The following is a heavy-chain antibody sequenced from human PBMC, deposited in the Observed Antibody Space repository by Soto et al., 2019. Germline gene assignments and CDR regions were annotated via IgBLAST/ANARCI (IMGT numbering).Heavy chain of an antibody. CDR3: ATARAVAGHFDY. D-gene: IGHD6-19*01. CDR2: INPNSGGT. Sequence: ASGKVSCKASGYTFTGYYMHWVRQAPGQGLEWMGWINPNSGGTNYAQKFQGRVTMTRDTSISTAYMELSRLRSDDTAVYYCATARAVAGHFDYWGQGTLVTVSP. CDR1: GYTFTGYY. V-gene: IGHV1-2*02. J-gene: IGHJ4*02.